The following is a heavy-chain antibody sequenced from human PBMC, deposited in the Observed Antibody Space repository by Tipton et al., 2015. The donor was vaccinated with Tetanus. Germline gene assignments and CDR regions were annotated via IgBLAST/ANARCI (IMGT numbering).Heavy chain of an antibody. Sequence: TLSLTCTVSGASITSDEYYWSWIRQSPGRGLESIGYVLNSGKTYYHPSLRRRVIISLDRSKSQFSLKLTSVTAADTAVYYCARFLSFGSVTYGARWGQGALVTVSS. CDR1: GASITSDEYY. D-gene: IGHD4-17*01. CDR3: ARFLSFGSVTYGAR. J-gene: IGHJ4*02. V-gene: IGHV4-30-4*01. CDR2: VLNSGKT.